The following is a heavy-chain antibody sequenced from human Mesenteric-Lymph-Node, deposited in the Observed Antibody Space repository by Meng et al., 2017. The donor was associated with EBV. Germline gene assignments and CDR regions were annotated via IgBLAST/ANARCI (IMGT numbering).Heavy chain of an antibody. CDR3: ARSRYYYGSGSSREWFDP. CDR2: INHSGST. V-gene: IGHV4-34*01. Sequence: PPQQGGPGLLKPSDTLSLTCAVYGGSFSGYYWGWIRQPPGKGLEWIGEINHSGSTNYNPSLKSRVTISVDTSKNQFSLKLSSVTAAGTAVYYCARSRYYYGSGSSREWFDPWGQGTLVTVSS. J-gene: IGHJ5*02. CDR1: GGSFSGYY. D-gene: IGHD3-10*01.